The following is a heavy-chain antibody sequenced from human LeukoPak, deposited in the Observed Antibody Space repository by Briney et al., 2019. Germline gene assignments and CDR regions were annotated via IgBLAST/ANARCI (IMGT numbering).Heavy chain of an antibody. CDR3: AREAIGGYSGYDLGFDY. Sequence: ASVKVSCKASGYTFTGYYMHWVRQAPGQGLEGMGWINSNSGGTNYAQKFQGRVTMTRDTSISTAYMELSRLRSDDTAVYYCAREAIGGYSGYDLGFDYWGQGTLVTVSS. CDR1: GYTFTGYY. V-gene: IGHV1-2*02. J-gene: IGHJ4*02. CDR2: INSNSGGT. D-gene: IGHD5-12*01.